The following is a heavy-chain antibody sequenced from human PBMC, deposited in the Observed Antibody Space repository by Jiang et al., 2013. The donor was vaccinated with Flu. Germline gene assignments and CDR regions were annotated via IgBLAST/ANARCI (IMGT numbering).Heavy chain of an antibody. D-gene: IGHD3-16*02. Sequence: YGSGLVKPSQTLSLTCTVSGGSISSGSYYWSWIRQPAGKGLEWIGRIYTSGSTNYNPSLKSRVTISVDTSKNQFSLKLSSVTAADTAVYYCARESAYYDYVWGSYRYPPQDYYGMDVVGPRDHGHRLL. CDR1: GGSISSGSYY. V-gene: IGHV4-61*02. J-gene: IGHJ6*02. CDR3: ARESAYYDYVWGSYRYPPQDYYGMDV. CDR2: IYTSGST.